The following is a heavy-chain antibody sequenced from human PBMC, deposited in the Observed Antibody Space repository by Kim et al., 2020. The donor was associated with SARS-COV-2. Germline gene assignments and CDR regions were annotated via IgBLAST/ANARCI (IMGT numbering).Heavy chain of an antibody. CDR2: IRSKANSYAT. D-gene: IGHD2-15*01. V-gene: IGHV3-73*01. CDR3: TRQSSRQGYCSGGSCYYYGMDV. CDR1: GFTFSGSA. Sequence: GGSLRLSCAASGFTFSGSAMHWVRQASGKGLEWVGRIRSKANSYATAYAASVKGRFTISRDDSKNTAYLQMNSLKTEDTAVYYCTRQSSRQGYCSGGSCYYYGMDVWGQGTTVTVSS. J-gene: IGHJ6*02.